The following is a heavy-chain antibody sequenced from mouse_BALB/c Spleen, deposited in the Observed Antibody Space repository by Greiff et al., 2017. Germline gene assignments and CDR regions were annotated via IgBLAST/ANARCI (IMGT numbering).Heavy chain of an antibody. J-gene: IGHJ4*01. CDR3: ARSYCGRSMDY. V-gene: IGHV5-17*02. CDR1: GFTFSSFG. Sequence: EVMLVESGGGLVQPGGSRKLSCAASGFTFSSFGMHWVRQAPEKGLEWVAYISSGSSTIYYADTVKGRFTISRDNPKNTLFLQMTSLRSEDTAMYYCARSYCGRSMDYGGQGTSVTVSS. CDR2: ISSGSSTI. D-gene: IGHD1-1*01.